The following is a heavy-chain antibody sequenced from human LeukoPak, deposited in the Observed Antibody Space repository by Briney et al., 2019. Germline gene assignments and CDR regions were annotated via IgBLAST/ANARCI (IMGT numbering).Heavy chain of an antibody. CDR3: ARGASAYYYDSSGWFDP. J-gene: IGHJ5*02. CDR1: GYTFTSYY. CDR2: INPSGGST. D-gene: IGHD3-22*01. Sequence: ASVKVSCKASGYTFTSYYMHWVRQAPGQGLEWMGIINPSGGSTSYAQKFQGRVTMNRDTSTSTVYMELSSVRSEDTAVYYCARGASAYYYDSSGWFDPWGQGTLVTVSS. V-gene: IGHV1-46*01.